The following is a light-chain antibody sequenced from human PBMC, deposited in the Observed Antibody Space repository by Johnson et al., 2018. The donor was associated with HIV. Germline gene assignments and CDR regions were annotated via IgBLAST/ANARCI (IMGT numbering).Light chain of an antibody. CDR1: SSNIGNNY. J-gene: IGLJ1*01. CDR2: DNS. V-gene: IGLV1-51*01. CDR3: GTWDSSLSTGV. Sequence: QSVLTQPPSVSAAPGQKVTISCSGSSSNIGNNYVSWYQQLPGTAPKLLIYDNSKRPSGIPDRFSGSKSGTSATLGITGLQTGDEADYFCGTWDSSLSTGVFGTGTEVTVL.